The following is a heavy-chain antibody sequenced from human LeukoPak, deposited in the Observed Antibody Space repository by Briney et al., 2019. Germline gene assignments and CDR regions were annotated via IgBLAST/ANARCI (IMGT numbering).Heavy chain of an antibody. CDR1: GGTFSSYA. CDR2: IIPIFGTA. J-gene: IGHJ4*02. D-gene: IGHD2-15*01. V-gene: IGHV1-69*13. Sequence: SVKVSCKASGGTFSSYAISWVRQAPGQGLEWMGGIIPIFGTANYAQKFQGRVTITADESTSTAYMELSSLRSKDTAVYYCARAGYCSGGSCYVGGDYWGQGTLVTVSS. CDR3: ARAGYCSGGSCYVGGDY.